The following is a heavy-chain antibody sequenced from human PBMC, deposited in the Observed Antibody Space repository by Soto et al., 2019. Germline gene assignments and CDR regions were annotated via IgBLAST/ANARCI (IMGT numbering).Heavy chain of an antibody. CDR1: GFTFSSYA. J-gene: IGHJ4*02. CDR3: AASSCSSTSCYINY. D-gene: IGHD2-2*02. CDR2: ISGRGGST. V-gene: IGHV3-23*01. Sequence: EVQLLESGGGLVQPGGSLRLSCAASGFTFSSYAMNWVRQAPGTGLEWVSAISGRGGSTYYADSVKGRFTISRDKSTNTLYLQINSLRAEDTAVYYCAASSCSSTSCYINYWGQGTLVTVSS.